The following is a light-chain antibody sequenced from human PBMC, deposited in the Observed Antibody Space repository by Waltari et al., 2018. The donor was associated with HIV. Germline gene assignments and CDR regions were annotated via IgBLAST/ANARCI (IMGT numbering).Light chain of an antibody. V-gene: IGLV1-40*01. CDR3: QSFDSSLSSSVV. Sequence: HSVLTQAPSVSGAPGQRVTISCSGSSPNIGAGYDVHWYQQRPGTAPKLLIYGDTNRPSGVPDRFSGSKSGTSASLVITGLQPEDEADYYCQSFDSSLSSSVVFGGGTKLTVL. CDR2: GDT. CDR1: SPNIGAGYD. J-gene: IGLJ2*01.